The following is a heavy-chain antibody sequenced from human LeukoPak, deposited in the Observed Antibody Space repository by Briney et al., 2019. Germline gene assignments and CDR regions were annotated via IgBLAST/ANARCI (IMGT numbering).Heavy chain of an antibody. CDR1: GVTFSSYW. V-gene: IGHV3-74*01. Sequence: GGTLRLSCAASGVTFSSYWRHWVRQAPGKGLVWVSRINSDGSSTSYADSVKGRFTISRDNAKNTLYLQMNSLRAEDTAVYYCASLGPIVVVPAAMNWFDTGGQGPLATVSP. D-gene: IGHD2-2*01. J-gene: IGHJ5*02. CDR2: INSDGSST. CDR3: ASLGPIVVVPAAMNWFDT.